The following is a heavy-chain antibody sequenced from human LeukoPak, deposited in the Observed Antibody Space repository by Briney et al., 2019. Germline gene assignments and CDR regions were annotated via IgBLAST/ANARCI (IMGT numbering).Heavy chain of an antibody. Sequence: GGSLRLSCADSRFTFSDQYMDWVRQAPGKGLEWVAVISYDGSNKYYADSVKGRFTISRDNSKNTLYLQMNSLRAEDTAVYYCARAPRSWGFDYWGQGTLVTVSS. CDR3: ARAPRSWGFDY. CDR1: RFTFSDQY. V-gene: IGHV3-30-3*01. CDR2: ISYDGSNK. D-gene: IGHD7-27*01. J-gene: IGHJ4*02.